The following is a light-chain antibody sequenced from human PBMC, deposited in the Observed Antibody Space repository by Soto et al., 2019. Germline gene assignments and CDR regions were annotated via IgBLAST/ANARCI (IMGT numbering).Light chain of an antibody. V-gene: IGKV3-20*01. CDR1: QSISSDY. CDR3: QQYGRSRPWT. J-gene: IGKJ1*01. CDR2: AAS. Sequence: EIVLTQSPGTLSLSPGERATLSCRASQSISSDYLAWYQQKPGHAPSLLIHAASTRATGIPDRLSGSGSGTDFSLTISRLGPEDFAVYYCQQYGRSRPWTFGQETRVDI.